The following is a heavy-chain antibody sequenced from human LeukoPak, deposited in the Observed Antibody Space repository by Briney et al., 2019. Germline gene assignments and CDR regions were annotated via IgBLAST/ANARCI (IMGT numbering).Heavy chain of an antibody. J-gene: IGHJ4*02. CDR1: GGSISSSSYY. V-gene: IGHV4-39*01. CDR3: ARQSTLYSGSYYGGGFDY. CDR2: IYYSGSP. Sequence: PSETLSLTCTVSGGSISSSSYYWGWIRQPPGKGLEWIGSIYYSGSPYYNPSLKSRVTISVDTSKNQYSLKLSSVTAADTAVYYCARQSTLYSGSYYGGGFDYWGQGTLVTVSS. D-gene: IGHD1-26*01.